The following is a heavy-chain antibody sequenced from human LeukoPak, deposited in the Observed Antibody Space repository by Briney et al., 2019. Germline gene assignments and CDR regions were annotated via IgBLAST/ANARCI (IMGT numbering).Heavy chain of an antibody. CDR1: GFTFSSYG. V-gene: IGHV3-30*18. CDR2: ISDDGRHK. CDR3: AKDRETTASGTFDY. J-gene: IGHJ4*02. Sequence: PGGSLRLSCAASGFTFSSYGMHWVRQAPGKGLEWVAVISDDGRHKNYADSVKGRFTISRDNSNNTLYLQMNSLRVEDTGVYYCAKDRETTASGTFDYWGQGTLVTVSS. D-gene: IGHD6-13*01.